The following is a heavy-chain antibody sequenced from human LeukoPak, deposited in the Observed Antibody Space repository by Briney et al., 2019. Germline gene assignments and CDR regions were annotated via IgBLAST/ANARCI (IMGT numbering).Heavy chain of an antibody. V-gene: IGHV1-3*01. CDR2: INAGNGNT. D-gene: IGHD3-10*01. CDR3: AGCPYGSGSYYAFDI. J-gene: IGHJ3*02. CDR1: GYTFTSYA. Sequence: ASVKVSCKASGYTFTSYAMHWMRQAPGQRLEWMGWINAGNGNTKYPQKFQGRVTITRDTSASTAYMELSSLRSEDTAVYYCAGCPYGSGSYYAFDIWGRGTMVTVSS.